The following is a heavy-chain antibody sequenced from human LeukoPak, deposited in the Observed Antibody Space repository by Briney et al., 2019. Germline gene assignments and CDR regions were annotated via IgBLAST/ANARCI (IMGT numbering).Heavy chain of an antibody. J-gene: IGHJ6*02. Sequence: GGSLRLSCAASGFTFSSYWMSCVRPAPGKGAEWGANIKQDGMEKYYMDSVKGRCTISRDNAKTSLYLQMNSLRAEDTAVYYCARENNYGDYVSYYYGMDVWGQGTTVTVSS. CDR1: GFTFSSYW. CDR2: IKQDGMEK. V-gene: IGHV3-7*04. CDR3: ARENNYGDYVSYYYGMDV. D-gene: IGHD4-17*01.